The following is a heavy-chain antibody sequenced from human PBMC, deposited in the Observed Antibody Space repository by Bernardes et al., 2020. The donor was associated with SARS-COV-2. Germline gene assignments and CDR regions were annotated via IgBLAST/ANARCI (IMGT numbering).Heavy chain of an antibody. J-gene: IGHJ6*02. D-gene: IGHD6-13*01. CDR1: GFTFSTYA. Sequence: GSPRLSFAASGFTFSTYAMSWVRQAPGKGLEWVSDISGPGRTYYADSVKGRFTISRDNSKNTLYLEMNSLRAEDTAVYYCAKELAYGSSWRDYSYYFGMDVWGQGTTVTVSS. V-gene: IGHV3-23*01. CDR3: AKELAYGSSWRDYSYYFGMDV. CDR2: ISGPGRT.